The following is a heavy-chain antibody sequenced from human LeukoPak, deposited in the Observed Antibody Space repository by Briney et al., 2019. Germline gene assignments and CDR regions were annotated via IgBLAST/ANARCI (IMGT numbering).Heavy chain of an antibody. CDR2: IKQDGSEK. V-gene: IGHV3-7*01. CDR1: GFTFSSYA. D-gene: IGHD3-9*01. Sequence: GGSLRLSCAASGFTFSSYAMSWVRQAPGKGLEWVANIKQDGSEKYYVDSVKGRFTISRDNAKNSLYLQMNSLRAEDTAVYYCARGPIGGPAGYYDILTGRYYFDYWGQGTLVTVSS. CDR3: ARGPIGGPAGYYDILTGRYYFDY. J-gene: IGHJ4*02.